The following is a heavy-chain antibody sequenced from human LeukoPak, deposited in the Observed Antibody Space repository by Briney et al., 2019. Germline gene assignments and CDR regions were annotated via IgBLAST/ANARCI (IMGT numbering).Heavy chain of an antibody. V-gene: IGHV4-61*02. J-gene: IGHJ6*03. CDR2: IYTSGST. Sequence: PSETLSLTCTVSGGSISSSSYYWSWIRQPAGKGLEWIGRIYTSGSTNYNPSLKSRVTMSVDTSKNQFSLKLSSVTAADTAVYYCARETGPSPFYYYYYMDVWGKGTTVTISS. CDR3: ARETGPSPFYYYYYMDV. CDR1: GGSISSSSYY. D-gene: IGHD1-1*01.